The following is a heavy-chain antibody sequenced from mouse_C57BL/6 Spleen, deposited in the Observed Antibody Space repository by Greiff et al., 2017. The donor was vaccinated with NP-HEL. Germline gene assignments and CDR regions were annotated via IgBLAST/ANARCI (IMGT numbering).Heavy chain of an antibody. J-gene: IGHJ1*03. CDR1: GYTFTSYW. D-gene: IGHD2-4*01. Sequence: VQLQQPGPELVKPGASVKLSCKASGYTFTSYWMHWVKQRPGQGLEWIGNINPSNGGTNYNEKFKSKATLTVDKSSSTAYMQLSSLTSEDSAVYYCARMDDYASWYFDVWGTGTTVTVSS. CDR3: ARMDDYASWYFDV. V-gene: IGHV1-53*01. CDR2: INPSNGGT.